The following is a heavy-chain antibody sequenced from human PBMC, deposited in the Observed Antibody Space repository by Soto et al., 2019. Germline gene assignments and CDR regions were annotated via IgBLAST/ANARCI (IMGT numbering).Heavy chain of an antibody. CDR3: AKGGRQWLVTSDFNY. CDR1: GFTFSDYA. V-gene: IGHV3-30*18. CDR2: VSHDGRNT. Sequence: VQLVESGGGVVQPGRSLRLSCAASGFTFSDYAMHWVRQAPGKGLEWVAVVSHDGRNTHYADSVKGRFTISRDSSKNTVSREMTSARAEDTAVYYCAKGGRQWLVTSDFNYWGQGSLVTVSS. D-gene: IGHD6-19*01. J-gene: IGHJ4*02.